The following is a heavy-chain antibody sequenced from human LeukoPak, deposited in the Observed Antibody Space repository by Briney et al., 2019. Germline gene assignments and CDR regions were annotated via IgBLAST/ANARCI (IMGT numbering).Heavy chain of an antibody. CDR1: GFTLSSYW. V-gene: IGHV3-74*01. CDR3: ARSGRGGAFDI. Sequence: GGSLRLSCAGSGFTLSSYWMHWVRQGPGKGLVWVSRIYSEESRTTYADSVRGRFTISGDNAKNTLYLQMNSLRADDTAVYYCARSGRGGAFDIWGQGTMVTVSS. D-gene: IGHD1-26*01. CDR2: IYSEESRT. J-gene: IGHJ3*02.